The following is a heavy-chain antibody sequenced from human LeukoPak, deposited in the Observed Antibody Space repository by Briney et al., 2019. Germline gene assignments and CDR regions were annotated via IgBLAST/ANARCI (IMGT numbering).Heavy chain of an antibody. CDR2: IYHSGST. J-gene: IGHJ4*02. CDR1: GYSISSGYY. V-gene: IGHV4-38-2*02. CDR3: ARGADIWPGYIPYYCDY. Sequence: SETLSLTCTVSGYSISSGYYWGWVRQPPGKGLQWIGSIYHSGSTYYNPSLGSRVTISVDTSKNQLSLKLSSVTAADTAVYYCARGADIWPGYIPYYCDYWGQGTLVTVSS. D-gene: IGHD3-9*01.